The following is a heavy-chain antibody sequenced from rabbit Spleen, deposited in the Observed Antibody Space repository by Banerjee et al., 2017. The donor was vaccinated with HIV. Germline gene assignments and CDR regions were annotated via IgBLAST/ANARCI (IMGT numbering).Heavy chain of an antibody. J-gene: IGHJ3*01. CDR2: IYAARGTT. CDR3: ARAIVPWLGLTRLDL. Sequence: QLKETGGGLVQPGGSLTLSCKASGFDSSDYYMTWVRQAPGKGLEWIGIIYAARGTTDYASWVNGRFTISSDNAQSTVDLKMTSLTAADTATYFCARAIVPWLGLTRLDLWGPGTLVTVS. D-gene: IGHD4-1*01. CDR1: GFDSSDYY. V-gene: IGHV1S7*01.